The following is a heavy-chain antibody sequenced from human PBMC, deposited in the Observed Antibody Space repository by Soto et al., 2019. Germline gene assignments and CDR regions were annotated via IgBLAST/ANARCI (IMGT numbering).Heavy chain of an antibody. V-gene: IGHV4-34*01. CDR2: INHSGST. Sequence: SETLSLTCAVYGGSFSGYYWSWIRQPPGKGLEWIGEINHSGSTNYNPSLKSRVTISVDTSKNKFSLKLSSVTAADTAVYYCARDFSYRYSGYDFPAYYYYYYGMDVWGPGTTLTVS. CDR3: ARDFSYRYSGYDFPAYYYYYYGMDV. J-gene: IGHJ6*02. D-gene: IGHD5-12*01. CDR1: GGSFSGYY.